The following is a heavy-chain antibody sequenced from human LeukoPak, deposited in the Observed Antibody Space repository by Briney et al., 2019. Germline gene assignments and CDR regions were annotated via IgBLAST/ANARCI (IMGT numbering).Heavy chain of an antibody. CDR2: INPNSGVT. D-gene: IGHD1-14*01. J-gene: IGHJ4*02. CDR1: GFTFTDYY. CDR3: VREGITKAFDL. Sequence: GAAVKLSCKASGFTFTDYYMHWVRLAPGQGLEWMGYINPNSGVTSFPQKFRGRVTLTTDTSISAAYMELSSLISDDTAMYYCVREGITKAFDLWGEGALVTVFS. V-gene: IGHV1-2*02.